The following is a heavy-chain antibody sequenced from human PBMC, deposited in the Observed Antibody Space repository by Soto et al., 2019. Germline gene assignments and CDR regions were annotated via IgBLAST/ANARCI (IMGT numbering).Heavy chain of an antibody. V-gene: IGHV3-21*01. CDR1: GFTFSSYS. Sequence: GGSLRLSCAASGFTFSSYSMNWVRQAPGKGLELVSSISSSSSYIYYADSVKGRFTISRDNAKNSLYLQMNSLRAEDTAVYYCARNGRLGSIWNNWFDPWGQGTLVTVSS. J-gene: IGHJ5*02. CDR3: ARNGRLGSIWNNWFDP. D-gene: IGHD6-13*01. CDR2: ISSSSSYI.